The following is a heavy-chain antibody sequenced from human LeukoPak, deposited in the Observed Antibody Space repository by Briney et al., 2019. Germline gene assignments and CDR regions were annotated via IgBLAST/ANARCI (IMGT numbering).Heavy chain of an antibody. D-gene: IGHD1-14*01. V-gene: IGHV1-46*01. Sequence: ASVKVSCKASGYTFTGYYIHWVRQAPGQGLEWMGIINPSGGSTNYAQKFQGRVTVTRDMSASTVYLEVSSLRSEDTAVYYCARWQGTTYDYWGQGTLVTVSS. CDR3: ARWQGTTYDY. CDR2: INPSGGST. J-gene: IGHJ4*02. CDR1: GYTFTGYY.